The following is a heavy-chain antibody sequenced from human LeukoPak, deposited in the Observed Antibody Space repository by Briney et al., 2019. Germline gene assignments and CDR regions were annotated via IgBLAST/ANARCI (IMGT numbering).Heavy chain of an antibody. CDR3: ARTNYDILTGPFYGMDV. D-gene: IGHD3-9*01. V-gene: IGHV3-11*06. CDR2: ISSSSSYT. CDR1: GFTFSDYY. J-gene: IGHJ6*04. Sequence: GGSLRLSCAASGFTFSDYYMSWIRQAPGKGLEWVSYISSSSSYTNYADSVKGRLTISRDNAKNSLYLQMNSLRAEDTAVYYCARTNYDILTGPFYGMDVWGKGTTVTVSS.